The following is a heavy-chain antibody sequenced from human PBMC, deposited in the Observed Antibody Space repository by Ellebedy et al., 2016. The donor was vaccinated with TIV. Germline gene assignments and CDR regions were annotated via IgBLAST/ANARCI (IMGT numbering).Heavy chain of an antibody. J-gene: IGHJ4*02. CDR2: IKPDGSEK. V-gene: IGHV3-7*01. Sequence: GESLKISCKASGFSFSTYWMGWVRQAPGKGLEWVAHIKPDGSEKNYVDSVKGRFTISRDNAKNSLYLQMNNLRVEDTAVYYCLGGYRAGFWGQGTLVTVSS. CDR1: GFSFSTYW. CDR3: LGGYRAGF. D-gene: IGHD1-1*01.